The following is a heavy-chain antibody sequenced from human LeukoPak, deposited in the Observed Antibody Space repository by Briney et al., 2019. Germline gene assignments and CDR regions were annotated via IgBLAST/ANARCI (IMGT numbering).Heavy chain of an antibody. CDR1: GGSISSSSYY. Sequence: SETLSLTCTVSGGSISSSSYYWGWIRQPPGKGLEWIGSIYYSGSTYYNPSLKSRVTISVDTSKNQFSLKLSSVTAADTAVYYCARLGAPNGVWGHHYYYYMDVWGKGTTVTVSS. CDR2: IYYSGST. V-gene: IGHV4-39*01. CDR3: ARLGAPNGVWGHHYYYYMDV. J-gene: IGHJ6*03. D-gene: IGHD2-8*01.